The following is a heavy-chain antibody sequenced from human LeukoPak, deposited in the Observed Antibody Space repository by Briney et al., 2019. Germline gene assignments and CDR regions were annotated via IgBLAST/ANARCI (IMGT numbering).Heavy chain of an antibody. Sequence: SETLSLTCAVYGGSFSGYYWSWIRQPPGKGLEWIGEINQSGSTYYNPSLKSRVTISVDTSKNQFSLKLSSVTAADTAVYYCARECMISSSSDYWGQGTLVTVSS. CDR3: ARECMISSSSDY. CDR1: GGSFSGYY. V-gene: IGHV4-34*01. CDR2: INQSGST. J-gene: IGHJ4*02. D-gene: IGHD6-13*01.